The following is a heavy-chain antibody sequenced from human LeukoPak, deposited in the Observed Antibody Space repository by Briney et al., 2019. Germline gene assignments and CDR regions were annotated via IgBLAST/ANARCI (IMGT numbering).Heavy chain of an antibody. V-gene: IGHV3-48*01. CDR2: ISSSRRTI. Sequence: GGSLRLSCAASGFTFSSYNINWVRQAPGKGLEWVSYISSSRRTISYADSVKGRFTISRDNSKNTLYLQMKSLRAEDTAVYYCAKGKYSYGSGPYFDYWGQGTQVTVSS. CDR3: AKGKYSYGSGPYFDY. D-gene: IGHD3-10*01. J-gene: IGHJ4*02. CDR1: GFTFSSYN.